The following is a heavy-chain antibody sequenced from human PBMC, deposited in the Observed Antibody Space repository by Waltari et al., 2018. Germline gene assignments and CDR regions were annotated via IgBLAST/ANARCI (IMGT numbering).Heavy chain of an antibody. CDR3: AKSLGVKGFDI. CDR1: GFTFSGYV. V-gene: IGHV3-23*04. D-gene: IGHD1-26*01. CDR2: ISGTSGST. J-gene: IGHJ3*02. Sequence: EVQLVESGGGLVQPGGSLRLSCAASGFTFSGYVMTWVRQAPGKGLEWVSAISGTSGSTYYADSVKGRFTISRDNSKNTLYLQMNSLRGEDTAVYSCAKSLGVKGFDIWGQGTMVTVSS.